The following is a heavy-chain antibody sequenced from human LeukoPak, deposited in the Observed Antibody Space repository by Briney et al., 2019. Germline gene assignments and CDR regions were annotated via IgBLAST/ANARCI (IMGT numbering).Heavy chain of an antibody. Sequence: SETLSLTCTVSGGSISSYYWSWIRLPPGKGLEWIGYIYYSGSIKYNPSLKSRVTISIDTSKNQFSLKLSSVTAADTAVYYCARFSGSYSLVDYWGQGTLVTVSS. J-gene: IGHJ4*02. D-gene: IGHD3-10*01. CDR1: GGSISSYY. CDR2: IYYSGSI. V-gene: IGHV4-59*01. CDR3: ARFSGSYSLVDY.